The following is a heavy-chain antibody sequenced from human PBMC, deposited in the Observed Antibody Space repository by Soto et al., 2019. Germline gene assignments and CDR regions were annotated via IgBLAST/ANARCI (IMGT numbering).Heavy chain of an antibody. Sequence: GGSLRLSCAASGFTFSSYSMNWVRQTPGKGLEWVSSINSDGYSILYGDSARGRFTISRDIAKNTVYLQMNSLRAEDTALYYCGRDFNWAVDTWGQGIQVTVSS. CDR1: GFTFSSYS. CDR3: GRDFNWAVDT. D-gene: IGHD3-16*01. CDR2: INSDGYSI. J-gene: IGHJ5*02. V-gene: IGHV3-21*01.